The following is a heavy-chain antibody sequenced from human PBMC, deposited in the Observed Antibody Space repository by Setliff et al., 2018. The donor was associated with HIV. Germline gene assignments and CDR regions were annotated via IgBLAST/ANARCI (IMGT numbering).Heavy chain of an antibody. Sequence: ETLSLTCAVYGGSFSDHYWTWIRQPPGKGLEWIGEINQSGISNFNPSLKSRVTMPIDTPKNQFSLKLSSVTAADTAVYFCARGGGFWSGQLDYWGQGTLVTV. D-gene: IGHD3-3*01. V-gene: IGHV4-34*01. CDR1: GGSFSDHY. J-gene: IGHJ4*02. CDR2: INQSGIS. CDR3: ARGGGFWSGQLDY.